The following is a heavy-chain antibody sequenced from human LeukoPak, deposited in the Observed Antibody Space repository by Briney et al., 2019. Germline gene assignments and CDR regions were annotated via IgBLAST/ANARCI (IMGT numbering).Heavy chain of an antibody. CDR2: ISYDGSNK. Sequence: GGSLRLSCAASGFTFSSYAMHWVRQAPGKGLEWVAVISYDGSNKYYADSVKGRFTISRDNSKNTLYLQMNSLRAEDTAVYYCAREGYCSSTSCQKMYYFDYWGQGTLVTVSS. J-gene: IGHJ4*02. CDR1: GFTFSSYA. D-gene: IGHD2-2*01. V-gene: IGHV3-30-3*01. CDR3: AREGYCSSTSCQKMYYFDY.